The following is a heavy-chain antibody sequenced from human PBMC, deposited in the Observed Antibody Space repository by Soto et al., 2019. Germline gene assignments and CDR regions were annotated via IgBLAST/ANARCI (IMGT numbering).Heavy chain of an antibody. V-gene: IGHV1-3*01. CDR1: GYTCTSYA. D-gene: IGHD2-8*02. CDR3: ASKRGVLDAFDI. J-gene: IGHJ3*02. Sequence: ASVKVSCKASGYTCTSYAMHWVRQAPGQRLEWMGWINAGNGNTKYSQKFQGRVTITRDTSASTAYMELSSLRSEDTAVYYCASKRGVLDAFDIWGQGTMVTVSS. CDR2: INAGNGNT.